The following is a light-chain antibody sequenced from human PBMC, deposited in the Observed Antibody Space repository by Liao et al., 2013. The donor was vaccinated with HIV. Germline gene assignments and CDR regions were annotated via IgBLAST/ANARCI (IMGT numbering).Light chain of an antibody. CDR2: ENA. J-gene: IGLJ3*02. V-gene: IGLV3-1*01. Sequence: YDLTQPPSMSVSPGQTASITCSGHTLGDRYINWYQQRPGQSPVLVIYENAKRPSGIPERFSGSNSGNTATLTISRVEAGDVADYYCQVWDVNTDPPWVFGGGTKLTVL. CDR3: QVWDVNTDPPWV. CDR1: TLGDRY.